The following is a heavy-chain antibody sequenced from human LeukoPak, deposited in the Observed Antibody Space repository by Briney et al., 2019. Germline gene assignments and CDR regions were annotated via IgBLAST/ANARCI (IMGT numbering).Heavy chain of an antibody. CDR3: AKVGNCSSTSCGLFYYGMDV. J-gene: IGHJ6*02. CDR1: GFTFSSYA. D-gene: IGHD2-2*03. V-gene: IGHV3-23*01. Sequence: PGGSLRLSCATSGFTFSSYAMSWVRQAPGKGLEWVSAISGSGGSTYYADSVKGRFTISRDNSKNTLYLQMNSLRAEDTAVYYCAKVGNCSSTSCGLFYYGMDVWGQGTTVTVSS. CDR2: ISGSGGST.